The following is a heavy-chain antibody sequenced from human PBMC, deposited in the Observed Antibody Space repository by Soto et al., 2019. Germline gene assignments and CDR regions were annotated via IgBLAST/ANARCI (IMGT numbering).Heavy chain of an antibody. CDR2: IAYDGSNNDGSNK. J-gene: IGHJ4*02. CDR3: AKSGARGSSARCHYFDY. D-gene: IGHD6-19*01. CDR1: GFLFNSYG. V-gene: IGHV3-30*18. Sequence: GGSLRLSCAASGFLFNSYGMHWVRQAPGKGMEWVAVIAYDGSNNDGSNKYYVDSVKGRFTISRDNSKNTLYLQMNSLRAEDTAVYYCAKSGARGSSARCHYFDYWGQGTQVTVSS.